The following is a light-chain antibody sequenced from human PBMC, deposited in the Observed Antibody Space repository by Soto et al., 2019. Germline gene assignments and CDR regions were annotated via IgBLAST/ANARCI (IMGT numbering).Light chain of an antibody. CDR2: EVS. Sequence: DVVMTQTPLSLSVAPGQPASISCKSSQSLLHITGETFLFWYLLKPGQSPQHLIYEVSSLVSGVPDRFSGSGSGTDFTLEISRVETDDVGIYYCMQSTQLPPTFGQGTRLGIE. CDR3: MQSTQLPPT. J-gene: IGKJ5*01. V-gene: IGKV2-29*03. CDR1: QSLLHITGETF.